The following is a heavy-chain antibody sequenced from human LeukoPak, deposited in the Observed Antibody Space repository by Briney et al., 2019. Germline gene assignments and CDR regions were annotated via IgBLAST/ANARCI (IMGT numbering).Heavy chain of an antibody. CDR3: ARGPTASPDY. J-gene: IGHJ4*02. Sequence: GRSLRLSCAASGFTFSSYGMHWVRQAPGKGLERVAVIWYDGSNKYYADSVKGRFTISRDNSKNTLYLQMNSLRAEDTAVYYCARGPTASPDYWGQGTLVTVSS. V-gene: IGHV3-33*01. CDR1: GFTFSSYG. CDR2: IWYDGSNK. D-gene: IGHD5-18*01.